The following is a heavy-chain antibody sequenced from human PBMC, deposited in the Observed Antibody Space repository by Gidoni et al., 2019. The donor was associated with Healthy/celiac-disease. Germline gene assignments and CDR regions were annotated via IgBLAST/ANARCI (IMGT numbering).Heavy chain of an antibody. D-gene: IGHD4-17*01. CDR2: IYYSGST. CDR1: GGSISSYY. Sequence: QVQLQESGPGLVKPSETLSLTCTVSGGSISSYYWSWIRQPPGKGLEWIGYIYYSGSTNYNPSLKSRVTISVDTSKNQFSLKLSSVTAADTAVYYCARGYGDYFVPFDYWGQGTLVTVSS. CDR3: ARGYGDYFVPFDY. V-gene: IGHV4-59*01. J-gene: IGHJ4*02.